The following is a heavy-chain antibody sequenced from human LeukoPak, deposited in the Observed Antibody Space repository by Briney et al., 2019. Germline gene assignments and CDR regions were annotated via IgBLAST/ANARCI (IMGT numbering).Heavy chain of an antibody. CDR1: GGSISSSSYY. J-gene: IGHJ4*02. Sequence: PSETLSLTCTVSGGSISSSSYYWGWIRQPPGKGLEWIGSIYYSGSTYYNPSLKSRVAISVDTSKNQFSLKLSSVTAADTAVYYCARGPNYYDSSGYSGYWGQGTLVTVSS. CDR2: IYYSGST. V-gene: IGHV4-39*01. CDR3: ARGPNYYDSSGYSGY. D-gene: IGHD3-22*01.